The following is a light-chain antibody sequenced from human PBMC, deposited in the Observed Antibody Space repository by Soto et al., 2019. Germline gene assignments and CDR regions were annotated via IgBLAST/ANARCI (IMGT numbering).Light chain of an antibody. J-gene: IGKJ2*01. CDR2: GAS. CDR3: QQYGTSPIT. V-gene: IGKV3-20*01. CDR1: QSVSSGY. Sequence: ESVLTQSPGTLSLSPGERVTLSCRASQSVSSGYLAWYQQKPGQAPRLLIYGASSRATGIPDRFSGSGSGTDFTLTISRLDPEDFAVYYCQQYGTSPITFGQGTNLEIK.